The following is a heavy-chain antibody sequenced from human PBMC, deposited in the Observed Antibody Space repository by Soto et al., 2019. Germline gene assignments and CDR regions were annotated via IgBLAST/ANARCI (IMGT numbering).Heavy chain of an antibody. CDR3: AKRGYYDSSGYYSQGYFDY. V-gene: IGHV3-23*01. CDR2: ISGSGGST. Sequence: GGSLRLSCAASGFTFSSYAMSWVRQAPGKGLEWVSAISGSGGSTYYADSVKGRFTISRDNSKNTLYLQMNSLRAEDTAVYYCAKRGYYDSSGYYSQGYFDYWGQGTLVTVSS. J-gene: IGHJ4*02. D-gene: IGHD3-22*01. CDR1: GFTFSSYA.